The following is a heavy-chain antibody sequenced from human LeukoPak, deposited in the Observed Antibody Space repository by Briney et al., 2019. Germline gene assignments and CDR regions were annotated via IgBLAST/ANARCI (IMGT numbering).Heavy chain of an antibody. CDR2: ILYDGSNK. J-gene: IGHJ6*04. Sequence: GGSLRLSCAASGFTFSSYGMNWVRRAPGKGRVWVAAILYDGSNKYYADSVKGRFTISRDNSKNTLYLQMNSLRAEDTAVYYCAKTPLDYYYGMDVWGKGTTVTVSS. V-gene: IGHV3-30*18. CDR3: AKTPLDYYYGMDV. CDR1: GFTFSSYG.